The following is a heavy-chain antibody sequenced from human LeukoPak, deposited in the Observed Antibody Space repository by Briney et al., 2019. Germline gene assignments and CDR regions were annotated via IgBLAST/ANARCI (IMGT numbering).Heavy chain of an antibody. CDR1: GFTFNTYA. CDR3: ARGGLSIMGY. J-gene: IGHJ4*02. D-gene: IGHD2/OR15-2a*01. Sequence: GGSLRLSCAASGFTFNTYAMSWVRQAPGKGLEWVSSISGGDVSTSYADSVKGRFTISRDNARNSLYLQMNSLRAEDTAVYFCARGGLSIMGYWGQGTLVTVSS. CDR2: ISGGDVST. V-gene: IGHV3-23*01.